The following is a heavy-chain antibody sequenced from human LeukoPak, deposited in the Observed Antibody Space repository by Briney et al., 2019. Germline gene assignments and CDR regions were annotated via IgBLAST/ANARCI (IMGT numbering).Heavy chain of an antibody. D-gene: IGHD3-22*01. CDR3: AKMATYYYDSSGYYYAGFDY. Sequence: GGSLRLSCAASGFTFSSYAMSWVRQAPGKGLEWVSSISGSGGSTYYADSVKGRFTISRDNSKNTLYLQMNSLRAEDTAVYYCAKMATYYYDSSGYYYAGFDYWGQGTLVTVSS. CDR2: ISGSGGST. V-gene: IGHV3-23*01. J-gene: IGHJ4*02. CDR1: GFTFSSYA.